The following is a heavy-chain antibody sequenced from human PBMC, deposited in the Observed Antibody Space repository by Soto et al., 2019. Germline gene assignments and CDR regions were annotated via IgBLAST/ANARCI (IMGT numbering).Heavy chain of an antibody. D-gene: IGHD2-8*01. V-gene: IGHV3-74*01. J-gene: IGHJ4*02. CDR3: ARDTNGLSY. Sequence: EVQLVESGGGLVQPGGSLRLSCVASGFTFSSHWLHWVRQAPGKGLVWISRINTDGSSTSYADSVKGRFTISRDNAKNTVYLHMNSLRVEDTAVYYCARDTNGLSYWGQGTLVTVSS. CDR1: GFTFSSHW. CDR2: INTDGSST.